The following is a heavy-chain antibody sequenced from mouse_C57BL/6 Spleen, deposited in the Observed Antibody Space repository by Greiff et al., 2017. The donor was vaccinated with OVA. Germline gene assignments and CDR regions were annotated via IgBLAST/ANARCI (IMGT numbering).Heavy chain of an antibody. D-gene: IGHD1-1*01. J-gene: IGHJ3*01. CDR1: GFTFSDYG. V-gene: IGHV5-17*01. CDR2: ISSGSSTI. CDR3: ASPYHYHGSSYPFAY. Sequence: EVKLVESGGGLVKPGGSLKLSCAASGFTFSDYGMHWVRQAPEKGLEWVAYISSGSSTIYYADTVKGRFTISRDNAKNTLFLQMTSLRSEDTAMYYCASPYHYHGSSYPFAYWGQGTLVTVSA.